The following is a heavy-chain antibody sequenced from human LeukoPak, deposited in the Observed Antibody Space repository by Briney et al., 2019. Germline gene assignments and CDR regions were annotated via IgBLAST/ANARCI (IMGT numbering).Heavy chain of an antibody. CDR1: GYTLKNYD. D-gene: IGHD5-24*01. CDR2: MNPNSGNT. V-gene: IGHV1-8*02. J-gene: IGHJ4*02. Sequence: ASVKVSCKASGYTLKNYDITWVRQATGQGLEWMGWMNPNSGNTGFAQKFQDRVSMTRDTSINTAYMELTSLRYGDTAVYYCARATPGGLHGYSFDYWGQGTVVTVYS. CDR3: ARATPGGLHGYSFDY.